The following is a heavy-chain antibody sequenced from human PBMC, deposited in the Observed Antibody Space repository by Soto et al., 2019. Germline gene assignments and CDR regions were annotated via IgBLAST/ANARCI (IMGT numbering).Heavy chain of an antibody. V-gene: IGHV2-5*02. CDR2: IFWDDDK. J-gene: IGHJ4*02. CDR3: VNRSYCWDCYFGY. D-gene: IGHD2-15*01. CDR1: GFSLSTTGVG. Sequence: QIPLKESGPTLVKSTQTLTLTCTFSGFSLSTTGVGVGWIRQPPGKALEWLALIFWDDDKLYSPSLKSRLTITKDTPKNQVVLTMTNMDLVDTATYYGVNRSYCWDCYFGYWGQGTLVIVSS.